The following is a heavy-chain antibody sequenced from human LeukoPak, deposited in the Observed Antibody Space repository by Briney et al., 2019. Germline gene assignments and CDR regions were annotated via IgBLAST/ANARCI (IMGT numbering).Heavy chain of an antibody. D-gene: IGHD1-14*01. J-gene: IGHJ4*02. CDR2: FDPDDGET. CDR1: GYTLTEFS. CDR3: ATGVPTTDY. V-gene: IGHV1-24*01. Sequence: ASVKVSCKVSGYTLTEFSMHWVRQAPGKGLEWMGGFDPDDGETFYAHKFKGRVTMTEDTSTHTAYMELSSLRSEDTAVYYCATGVPTTDYWGQGTLVTVSS.